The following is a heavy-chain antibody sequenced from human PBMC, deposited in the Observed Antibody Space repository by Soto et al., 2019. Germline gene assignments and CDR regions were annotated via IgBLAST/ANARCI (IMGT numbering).Heavy chain of an antibody. V-gene: IGHV3-74*01. CDR2: INDDGSYT. CDR1: GFTFSTYW. CDR3: TRAVDSLIQTAY. J-gene: IGHJ4*02. Sequence: EVQLVESGGGLVQPGGSLRLSCAGSGFTFSTYWMYWVRQAPGKGLVCVSRINDDGSYTSYADSLKGRFTISRDNAENTLYLQMNSLRAEDTAVYYCTRAVDSLIQTAYWGQGTLFTVSS. D-gene: IGHD5-18*01.